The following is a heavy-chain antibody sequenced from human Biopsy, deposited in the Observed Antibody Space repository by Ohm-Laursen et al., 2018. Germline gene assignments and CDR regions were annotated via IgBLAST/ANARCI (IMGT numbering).Heavy chain of an antibody. D-gene: IGHD1-26*01. CDR3: ARGTGRYYVYGAFDI. V-gene: IGHV4-4*07. CDR2: IYTSGSP. J-gene: IGHJ3*02. Sequence: SDTLSLTCTVSGDSINNYYWSWIRQPAGKGLEWIGRIYTSGSPNYNLSLESRVTMSVDTSKKQFSLNLRSVTAADTAVYYCARGTGRYYVYGAFDIWGQGTVVTVSS. CDR1: GDSINNYY.